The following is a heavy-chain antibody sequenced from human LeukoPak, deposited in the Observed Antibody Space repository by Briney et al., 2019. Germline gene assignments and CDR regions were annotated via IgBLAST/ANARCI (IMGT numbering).Heavy chain of an antibody. CDR1: GYTFINYG. V-gene: IGHV1-18*01. J-gene: IGHJ3*02. Sequence: GPSVKVSCKASGYTFINYGLTWVRQAPGQGFEWMGWISAYTGSTNYAQKVQGRVTMPTDPSTSTDYMDLRSLRSDDTAVYYCARTVGTTGAFDIWGQGTMVIVSS. CDR3: ARTVGTTGAFDI. D-gene: IGHD1-26*01. CDR2: ISAYTGST.